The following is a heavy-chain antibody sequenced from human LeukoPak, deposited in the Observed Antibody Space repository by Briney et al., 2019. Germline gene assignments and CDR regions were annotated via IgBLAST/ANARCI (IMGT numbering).Heavy chain of an antibody. CDR2: ISGRTGGT. CDR1: GFTFNTNA. D-gene: IGHD5-12*01. V-gene: IGHV3-23*01. CDR3: AKCGNSGCHLIDY. Sequence: GGSLRLSCAASGFTFNTNAMSWVRQAPGKGLEWVSAISGRTGGTYYADSVKGRFTISRGNSKSTLYLQMDSLRAEDTAVYYCAKCGNSGCHLIDYWGQGTLVTVSS. J-gene: IGHJ4*02.